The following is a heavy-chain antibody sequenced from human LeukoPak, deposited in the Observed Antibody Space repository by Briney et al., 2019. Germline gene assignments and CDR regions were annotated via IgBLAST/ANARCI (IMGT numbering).Heavy chain of an antibody. CDR2: ISAYNGNT. D-gene: IGHD3-3*01. V-gene: IGHV1-18*01. Sequence: ASVKVSCKASGYTFTSYGISWVRQAPGQGLEWMGWISAYNGNTNYAQKLQGRVTMTTDTSTSTAYMELRSPRSDDTAVYYCARAAYDFWSGSYYYYYMDVWGKGTTVTVSS. J-gene: IGHJ6*03. CDR1: GYTFTSYG. CDR3: ARAAYDFWSGSYYYYYMDV.